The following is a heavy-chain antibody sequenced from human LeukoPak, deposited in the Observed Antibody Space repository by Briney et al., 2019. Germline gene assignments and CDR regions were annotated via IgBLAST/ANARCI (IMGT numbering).Heavy chain of an antibody. V-gene: IGHV4-39*01. D-gene: IGHD3-22*01. CDR2: IYYSGST. CDR1: GGSISSSSYY. Sequence: PSETLSLTCTVSGGSISSSSYYWGWIRQPPGKGLEWIGSIYYSGSTYYNPSLKSRVTISVDTSKNQFSLKPSSVTAADTAVYYCARLSYYYDSSGYYRTTFDYWGQGTLVTVSS. CDR3: ARLSYYYDSSGYYRTTFDY. J-gene: IGHJ4*02.